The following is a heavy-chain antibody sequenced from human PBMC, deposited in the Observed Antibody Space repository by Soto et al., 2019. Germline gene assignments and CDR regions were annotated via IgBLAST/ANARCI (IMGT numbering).Heavy chain of an antibody. CDR3: ARQWWELLGWFDP. J-gene: IGHJ5*02. CDR1: GGSISSSSYY. CDR2: IYYSGST. V-gene: IGHV4-39*01. D-gene: IGHD1-26*01. Sequence: PSETLSLTCTVSGGSISSSSYYWGWIRQPPGKGLEWIGSIYYSGSTYYNPSLKSRVTISVDTSNNQFSLKLSSVTAADTAVYYCARQWWELLGWFDPWGQGTLVTVSS.